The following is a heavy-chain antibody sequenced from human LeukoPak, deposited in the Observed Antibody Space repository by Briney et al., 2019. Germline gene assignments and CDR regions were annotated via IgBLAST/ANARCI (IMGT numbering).Heavy chain of an antibody. J-gene: IGHJ4*02. Sequence: GGSLRLSCVGSGFSFSGNSMNGVRQAPGKGLVWVSRINSDGSSTNYADSVKGRFTISRDNAKNTLYLQMNSLRAEDTAVYYCARGGPYSSGADYWGQGTLVTVSS. CDR3: ARGGPYSSGADY. CDR1: GFSFSGNS. D-gene: IGHD6-19*01. V-gene: IGHV3-74*01. CDR2: INSDGSST.